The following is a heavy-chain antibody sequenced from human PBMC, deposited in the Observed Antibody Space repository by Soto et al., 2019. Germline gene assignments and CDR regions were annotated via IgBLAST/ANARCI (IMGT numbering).Heavy chain of an antibody. D-gene: IGHD3-9*01. Sequence: GESLKISYAASGFTFITAGMNWVRQAPGKGLEWVGRIKSKTDGGTTDYAAPVKGRFTISRDDSKNTLYLQMNSLKTEDTAVYYCTTDPGPTWFIYYYGMDVWGQGTTVTVSS. J-gene: IGHJ6*02. CDR3: TTDPGPTWFIYYYGMDV. CDR1: GFTFITAG. V-gene: IGHV3-15*07. CDR2: IKSKTDGGTT.